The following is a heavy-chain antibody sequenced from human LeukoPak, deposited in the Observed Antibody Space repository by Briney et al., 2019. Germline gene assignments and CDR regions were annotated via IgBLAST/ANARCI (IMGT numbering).Heavy chain of an antibody. D-gene: IGHD1-26*01. CDR1: GYTFTGYY. CDR2: INPNSGGT. J-gene: IGHJ6*03. Sequence: ASVKVSCKASGYTFTGYYMHWVRQAPGQGLEWMGWINPNSGGTNYAQKFQGRVTMTRDTSISTAYMELSRLRSDDTAVYYCAREVSAPAPRIVGASGYYYYYYYMDVWGKGTTVTVSS. V-gene: IGHV1-2*02. CDR3: AREVSAPAPRIVGASGYYYYYYYMDV.